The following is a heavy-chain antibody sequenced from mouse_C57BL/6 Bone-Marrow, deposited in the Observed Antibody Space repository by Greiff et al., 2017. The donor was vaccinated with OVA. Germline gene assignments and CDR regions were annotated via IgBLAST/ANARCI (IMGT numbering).Heavy chain of an antibody. CDR2: IDPENGDT. V-gene: IGHV14-4*01. CDR3: TTPLLDY. Sequence: EVKLMESGAELVRPGASVKLSCTASGFNIKDDYMHWVKQRPEQGLEWIGWIDPENGDTEYASKFQGKATITADTSSNTAYLQLSSLTSEDTAVYYCTTPLLDYWGQGTTLTVSS. CDR1: GFNIKDDY. J-gene: IGHJ2*01.